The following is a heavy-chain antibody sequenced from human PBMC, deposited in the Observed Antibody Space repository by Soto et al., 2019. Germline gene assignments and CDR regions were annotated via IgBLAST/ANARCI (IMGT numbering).Heavy chain of an antibody. CDR3: ARSFYGGGKRGWWFDP. J-gene: IGHJ5*02. D-gene: IGHD2-21*01. CDR2: IYYSGST. CDR1: GGSISSSSYY. Sequence: QLQLQESGPGLVKPSETLSLTCTVSGGSISSSSYYWGWIRQPPGKGLEWIGSIYYSGSTYYNPSLKSRVTISVDTSKNQFSLKLSSVTAADTAVYYCARSFYGGGKRGWWFDPWGQGTLVTVSS. V-gene: IGHV4-39*01.